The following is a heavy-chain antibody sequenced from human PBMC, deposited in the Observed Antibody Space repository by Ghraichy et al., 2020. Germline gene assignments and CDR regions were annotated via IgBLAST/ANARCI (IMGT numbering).Heavy chain of an antibody. CDR1: GGSISSSSYY. Sequence: SETLSLTCTVSGGSISSSSYYWGWIRQPPGKGLEWIGSIYYSGSTYYNPSLKSRVTISVDTSKNQFSLKLSSVTAADTAVYYCARGVRFLEWLPYYFDYWGQGTLVTGSS. J-gene: IGHJ4*02. V-gene: IGHV4-39*07. D-gene: IGHD3-3*01. CDR2: IYYSGST. CDR3: ARGVRFLEWLPYYFDY.